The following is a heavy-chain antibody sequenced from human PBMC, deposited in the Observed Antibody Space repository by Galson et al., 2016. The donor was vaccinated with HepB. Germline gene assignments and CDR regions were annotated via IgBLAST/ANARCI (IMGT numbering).Heavy chain of an antibody. D-gene: IGHD2/OR15-2a*01. CDR3: ARRHEYCPPVGCSVDY. CDR1: GFTFSKYG. CDR2: DSMDGRRK. Sequence: SLRLSCAASGFTFSKYGMHWVRQAPGKGLEWVAADSMDGRRKFYADSVKGRFTISRDNSNNMLFLQMSSLRPDDTAVYYRARRHEYCPPVGCSVDYWGQGTLVSVSS. J-gene: IGHJ4*02. V-gene: IGHV3-30*03.